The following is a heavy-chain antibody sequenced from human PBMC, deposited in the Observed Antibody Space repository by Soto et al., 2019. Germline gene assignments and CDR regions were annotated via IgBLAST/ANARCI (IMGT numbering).Heavy chain of an antibody. D-gene: IGHD3-16*02. CDR1: GFSLTTSGMC. Sequence: SGPTLVNPTQTLTLTCTFSGFSLTTSGMCVSWARQTPGKALEWLALIDWAGDKYYTTSLRTRLTISKGTSRNQVVLTMTDMDSGDTATYYSVRTAYRFGWSGYLCMDVWGQGITVTVSS. CDR2: IDWAGDK. J-gene: IGHJ6*02. V-gene: IGHV2-70*20. CDR3: VRTAYRFGWSGYLCMDV.